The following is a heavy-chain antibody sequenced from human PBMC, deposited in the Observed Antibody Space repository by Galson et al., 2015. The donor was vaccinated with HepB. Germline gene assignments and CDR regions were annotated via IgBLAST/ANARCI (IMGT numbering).Heavy chain of an antibody. D-gene: IGHD3-3*01. V-gene: IGHV4-30-4*01. CDR1: GGSISSADDY. CDR3: ARDTFWSAYSSYMDV. Sequence: TLSLTCTVSGGSISSADDYWRWIRQPPGKGLEWIGHIYYSGSTYYNPSLKSRVTISVDTSKNQFSLKLSSVTTANTAEYYCARDTFWSAYSSYMDVWGRGTTVTVSS. CDR2: IYYSGST. J-gene: IGHJ6*03.